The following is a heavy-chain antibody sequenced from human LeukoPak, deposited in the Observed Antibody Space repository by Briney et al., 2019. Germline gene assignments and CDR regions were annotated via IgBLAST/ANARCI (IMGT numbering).Heavy chain of an antibody. Sequence: PGGSLRLSCAASGFTVSSYGVTWVRQAPGKGLEWVSAFSATDGSAQYADSVKGRFTISRDNSKNSLYLQMNSLRDEDTDVYYCEKARIASAGTGAFDVGGRGPMV. CDR3: EKARIASAGTGAFDV. CDR1: GFTVSSYG. V-gene: IGHV3-23*01. D-gene: IGHD6-13*01. CDR2: FSATDGSA. J-gene: IGHJ3*01.